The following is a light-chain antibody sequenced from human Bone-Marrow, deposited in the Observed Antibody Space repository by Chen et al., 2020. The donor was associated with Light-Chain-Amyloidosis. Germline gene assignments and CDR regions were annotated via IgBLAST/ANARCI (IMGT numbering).Light chain of an antibody. Sequence: SYVLTQPPSVSVAPGKTARITWGGSNIGSKSVHWYQQQPGQAPVLVVYDDSDRPSGIPARFSGSNSGYTATLTISRVEAGDEADYYCQVWDGSSDHVVFGGGTKLTVL. CDR2: DDS. V-gene: IGLV3-21*03. CDR3: QVWDGSSDHVV. J-gene: IGLJ2*01. CDR1: NIGSKS.